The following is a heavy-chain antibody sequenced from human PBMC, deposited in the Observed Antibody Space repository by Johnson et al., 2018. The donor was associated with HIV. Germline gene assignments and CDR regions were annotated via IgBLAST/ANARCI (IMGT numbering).Heavy chain of an antibody. CDR3: AKDAWGAVTDSLDV. J-gene: IGHJ3*01. D-gene: IGHD4-17*01. V-gene: IGHV3-7*03. Sequence: VQLVESGGGVVQPGRSLRLSCAASGFTFSTYAMHWVRQAPGKGLAWVANIKQDGSEKYYVDSVKGRFTISRDNAKNTLYLQMNSLRAEDTAVYYCAKDAWGAVTDSLDVWGRGTMVTVSS. CDR1: GFTFSTYA. CDR2: IKQDGSEK.